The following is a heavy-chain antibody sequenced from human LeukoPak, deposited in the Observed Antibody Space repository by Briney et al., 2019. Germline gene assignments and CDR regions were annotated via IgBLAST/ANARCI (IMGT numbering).Heavy chain of an antibody. CDR3: ARYCSSTSCYWFDP. Sequence: SETLSLTCAVYGGSFSGYYRSWIRQPPGKGLEWIGEINLSGSTKYNPSLKSRVTISGDTSKNQFSLRLSSVTAADTAVYYCARYCSSTSCYWFDPWGQGTLVTVSS. J-gene: IGHJ5*02. CDR2: INLSGST. CDR1: GGSFSGYY. D-gene: IGHD2-2*01. V-gene: IGHV4-34*01.